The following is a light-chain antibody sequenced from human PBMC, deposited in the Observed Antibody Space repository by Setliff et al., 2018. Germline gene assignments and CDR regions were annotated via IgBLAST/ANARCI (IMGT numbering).Light chain of an antibody. V-gene: IGLV2-14*03. CDR3: SSCTVNVTLI. CDR2: DVT. CDR1: SSDIISYNC. Sequence: QSALTQPASVSGSPGQSITISCSGASSDIISYNCVSWYQHHPGKAPKLVIYDVTYRPPGVSSRFSGSKSGTTASLTISGLQPDDEGDYFCSSCTVNVTLIFGGGTKVTVL. J-gene: IGLJ2*01.